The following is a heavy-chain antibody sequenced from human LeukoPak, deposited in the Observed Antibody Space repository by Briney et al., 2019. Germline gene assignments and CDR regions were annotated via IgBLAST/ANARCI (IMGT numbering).Heavy chain of an antibody. CDR3: ARRTSWGLLDAFDI. D-gene: IGHD3-10*01. Sequence: PSETLSLTCTVSGGSISSSSYYWGWIRQPPGKGLEWIGSIYYSGSTYYSPSLKSRVSISIDTSKNQFSLKLSSVTAADTAVYYCARRTSWGLLDAFDIWGQGTMVTVSS. CDR2: IYYSGST. J-gene: IGHJ3*02. V-gene: IGHV4-39*01. CDR1: GGSISSSSYY.